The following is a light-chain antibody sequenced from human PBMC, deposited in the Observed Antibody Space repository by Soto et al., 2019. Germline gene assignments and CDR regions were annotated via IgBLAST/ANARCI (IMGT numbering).Light chain of an antibody. Sequence: DIQMTQSPSSLSASVGDRATITCQASQDIKKYLNWYQQKPGKAPNLLIYDASNLETGVPSRFRGSGSGTHFTLTISSLQPEDVATYYCQQYNNWPYTFGQGTKLEIK. V-gene: IGKV1-33*01. CDR3: QQYNNWPYT. CDR1: QDIKKY. J-gene: IGKJ2*01. CDR2: DAS.